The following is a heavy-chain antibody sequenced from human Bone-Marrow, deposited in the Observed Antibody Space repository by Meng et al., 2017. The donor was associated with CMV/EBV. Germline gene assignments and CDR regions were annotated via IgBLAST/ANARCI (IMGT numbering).Heavy chain of an antibody. CDR1: GFTFSSYS. Sequence: GGSLRLSCAASGFTFSSYSMNWVRQAPGKGLEWVSSISSSSYIYYADSVKGRFTISRDNAKNSLYLQMNSLRAEDTAVYYCAREGDRITIFGVAPFTYGMDVWGQGTTVTVSS. J-gene: IGHJ6*02. V-gene: IGHV3-21*01. CDR3: AREGDRITIFGVAPFTYGMDV. CDR2: ISSSSYI. D-gene: IGHD3-3*01.